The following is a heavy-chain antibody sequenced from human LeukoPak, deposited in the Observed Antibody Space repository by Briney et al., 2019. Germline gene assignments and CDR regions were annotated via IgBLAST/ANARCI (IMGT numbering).Heavy chain of an antibody. D-gene: IGHD3-10*01. CDR1: GYTFTGYY. CDR2: INPNSGGT. V-gene: IGHV1-2*02. Sequence: ASVKVSCKASGYTFTGYYMHWVRQAPGQGLEWMGWINPNSGGTNYAQKLQGRVTMTRDTSISTAYMELSRLRSDDTAVYYCARDGSTRPIGADYMSVWGKGTTVTVSS. CDR3: ARDGSTRPIGADYMSV. J-gene: IGHJ6*03.